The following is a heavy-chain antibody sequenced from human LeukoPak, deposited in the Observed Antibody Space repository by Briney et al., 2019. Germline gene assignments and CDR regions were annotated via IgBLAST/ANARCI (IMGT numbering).Heavy chain of an antibody. CDR1: GGSISSYY. J-gene: IGHJ4*02. V-gene: IGHV4-4*07. Sequence: ASETLSLTCTVSGGSISSYYWSWIRQPAGKGLEWIGRIYTSGSTNYNPSLKSRVTMSVDTSKNQFSLKLSSVTAADTAVYYCAREHPRPRRTVTLYYFDYWGQGTLVTVSS. D-gene: IGHD4-17*01. CDR3: AREHPRPRRTVTLYYFDY. CDR2: IYTSGST.